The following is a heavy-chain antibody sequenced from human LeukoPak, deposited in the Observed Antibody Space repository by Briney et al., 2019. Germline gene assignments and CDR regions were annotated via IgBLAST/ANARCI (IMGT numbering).Heavy chain of an antibody. V-gene: IGHV3-21*01. Sequence: GGSLRLSCAASGFTLSSYSMNRVRQAPGKGLEWVSSISSSSSYIYYADSVKGRFTISRDNAKNSLYLQMNSLRAEDTAVYYCASEVLRTNWGSLYFWGQGTLVTVSS. CDR2: ISSSSSYI. CDR3: ASEVLRTNWGSLYF. J-gene: IGHJ4*02. D-gene: IGHD7-27*01. CDR1: GFTLSSYS.